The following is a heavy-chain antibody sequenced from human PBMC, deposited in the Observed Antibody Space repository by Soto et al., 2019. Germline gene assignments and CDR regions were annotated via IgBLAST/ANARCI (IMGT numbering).Heavy chain of an antibody. Sequence: ASLNVSWKASGYAITGDYMGWLRHTPGQGLEWMGIINPSGGSTSYAQKFQGRVTMTRDTSTSTVYMELSSLRSEDTAVYYCARSLITMIVVVTGGMDVWGQGTTVTLPS. J-gene: IGHJ6*01. CDR3: ARSLITMIVVVTGGMDV. CDR1: GYAITGDY. V-gene: IGHV1-46*01. CDR2: INPSGGST. D-gene: IGHD3-22*01.